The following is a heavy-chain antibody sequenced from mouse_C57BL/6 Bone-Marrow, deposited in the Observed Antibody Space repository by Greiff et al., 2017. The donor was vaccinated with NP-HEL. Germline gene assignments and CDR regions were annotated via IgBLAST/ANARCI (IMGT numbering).Heavy chain of an antibody. CDR2: IDPENGDT. CDR1: GFNIKDDY. V-gene: IGHV14-4*01. Sequence: VHVKQSGAELVRPGASVKLSCTASGFNIKDDYMHWVKQRPEQGLEWIGWIDPENGDTEYASKFQGKATITADTSSNTAYLQLSSLTSEDTAVYYCTTLRVYYAMDYWGQGTSVTVSS. CDR3: TTLRVYYAMDY. J-gene: IGHJ4*01.